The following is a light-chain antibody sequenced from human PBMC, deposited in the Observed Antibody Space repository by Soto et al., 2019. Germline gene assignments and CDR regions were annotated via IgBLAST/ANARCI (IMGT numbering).Light chain of an antibody. CDR2: GAS. CDR3: QLYNHWPRT. J-gene: IGKJ2*01. Sequence: EIVMTQSPATLSVSPGERATLSCRASQSVGSNLAWYQQKPGQAPRLLIYGASTRATGIPARVSGSGSGTEFTLTFSSLQSEYFAVYSCQLYNHWPRTFGQGTKLEI. V-gene: IGKV3-15*01. CDR1: QSVGSN.